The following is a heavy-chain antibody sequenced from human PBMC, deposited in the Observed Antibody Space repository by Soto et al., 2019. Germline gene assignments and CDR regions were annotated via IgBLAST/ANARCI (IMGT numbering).Heavy chain of an antibody. V-gene: IGHV4-59*08. CDR2: IYYSGST. CDR3: ARSGAYSSSSGDGDFDY. J-gene: IGHJ4*02. CDR1: GGSISSYY. D-gene: IGHD6-6*01. Sequence: SETLSLTCTVSGGSISSYYWSWIRQPPGKGLEWIGYIYYSGSTNYNPSLKSRVTISVDTSKNQFSLKLSSVTAADTAVYYCARSGAYSSSSGDGDFDYWGQGTLVTVSS.